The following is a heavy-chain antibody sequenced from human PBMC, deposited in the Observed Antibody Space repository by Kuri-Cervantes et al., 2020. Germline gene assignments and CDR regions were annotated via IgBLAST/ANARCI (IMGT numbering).Heavy chain of an antibody. CDR2: ISWDGGST. J-gene: IGHJ4*02. CDR1: RFTFDDYA. Sequence: GGSLRLSCAASRFTFDDYAMHWVRQAPGKGLEWVSLISWDGGSTYYADSVKGRFTISRDNSKNTLYLQMNNLRAEDTAMYYCTRAPYFDRNSFDFDYWGQGTLVTDSS. V-gene: IGHV3-43D*03. D-gene: IGHD3-22*01. CDR3: TRAPYFDRNSFDFDY.